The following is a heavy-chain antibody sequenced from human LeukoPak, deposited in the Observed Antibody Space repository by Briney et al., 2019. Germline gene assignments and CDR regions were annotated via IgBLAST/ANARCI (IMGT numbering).Heavy chain of an antibody. CDR1: GGSISSSSYY. J-gene: IGHJ4*02. CDR2: ISGSGGST. D-gene: IGHD2-2*01. Sequence: QTSETLSLTCTVSGGSISSSSYYWGWIRQPPGKGLEWVSAISGSGGSTYYADSVKGRFTISRDNSKNTLYLQMNSPRAEDTAVYYCAKDRRSSTSRSPQANWGQGTLVTVSS. V-gene: IGHV3-23*01. CDR3: AKDRRSSTSRSPQAN.